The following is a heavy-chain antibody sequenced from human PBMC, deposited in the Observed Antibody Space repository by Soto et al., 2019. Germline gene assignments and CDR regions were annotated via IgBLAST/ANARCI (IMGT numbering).Heavy chain of an antibody. CDR2: IHTSGGTI. CDR3: ATSLSGYYYNY. Sequence: LRLSCVASGFTFSSYEMMWVRQAPGKGLEWVSFIHTSGGTIYYADSVKGRFSISRDNAQNSLYLQMNSLRADDTAVYYCATSLSGYYYNYWGQGTLVTVSS. J-gene: IGHJ4*02. V-gene: IGHV3-48*03. D-gene: IGHD3-22*01. CDR1: GFTFSSYE.